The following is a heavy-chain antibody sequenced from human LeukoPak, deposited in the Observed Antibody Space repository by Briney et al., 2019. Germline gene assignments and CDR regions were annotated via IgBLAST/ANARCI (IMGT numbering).Heavy chain of an antibody. D-gene: IGHD3-10*01. CDR1: GGSISSGDYY. J-gene: IGHJ3*02. V-gene: IGHV4-30-4*01. Sequence: SETLSLTCTVSGGSISSGDYYWSWIRQPPGKGLEWIGYIYYSGSTYYNPSLKSRVTISVDTSKNQFSLKLSSVTAADTAVYYCAREGWFGELFGESDAFDIWGQGTMVTVSS. CDR3: AREGWFGELFGESDAFDI. CDR2: IYYSGST.